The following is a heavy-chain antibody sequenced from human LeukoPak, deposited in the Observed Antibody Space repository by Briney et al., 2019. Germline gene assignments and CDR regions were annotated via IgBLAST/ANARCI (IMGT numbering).Heavy chain of an antibody. D-gene: IGHD6-19*01. CDR1: GDSVSSNSAA. J-gene: IGHJ6*02. CDR3: AREGGVPGTQDYYYYGMDV. CDR2: TYYTSKWYN. Sequence: SQTLSLTCAISGDSVSSNSAAWNWIRQSPSGGLEWLGSTYYTSKWYNDYAVSVKSRITINPDTSKNQFSLQLNSVTPEDTAVYYCAREGGVPGTQDYYYYGMDVWGQGTTVTVSS. V-gene: IGHV6-1*01.